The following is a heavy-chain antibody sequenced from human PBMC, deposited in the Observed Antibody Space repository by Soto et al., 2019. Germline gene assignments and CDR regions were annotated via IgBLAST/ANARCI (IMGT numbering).Heavy chain of an antibody. D-gene: IGHD3-9*01. CDR1: GFTFSSYD. V-gene: IGHV3-21*01. CDR2: ITTSSTYI. J-gene: IGHJ4*02. CDR3: ARVFDTYYFDS. Sequence: GGSLRLSCAASGFTFSSYDMNWVRQAPGEGLEWVSSITTSSTYIYYADSVKGRFTISRDNSKKTLYLQMNSLRAEDTAVYYCARVFDTYYFDSWGQGNMVTVSS.